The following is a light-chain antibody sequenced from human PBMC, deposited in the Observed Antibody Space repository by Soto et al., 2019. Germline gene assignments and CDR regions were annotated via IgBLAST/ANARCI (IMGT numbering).Light chain of an antibody. CDR1: QSVRNNY. CDR2: DVS. CDR3: HQRYNWPRVT. Sequence: EIVLTQSPGTLSLSPGERATLSCRASQSVRNNYLAWYQQKPGQAPRLLIYDVSNRATGIPARFSGSGSGTDFTLTITSLEPEDFAVYFCHQRYNWPRVTFGQGTRLEIK. J-gene: IGKJ5*01. V-gene: IGKV3D-20*02.